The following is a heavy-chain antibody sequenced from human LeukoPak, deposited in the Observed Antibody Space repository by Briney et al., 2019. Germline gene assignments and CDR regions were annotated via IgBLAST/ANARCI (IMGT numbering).Heavy chain of an antibody. CDR1: GGSFSGYY. V-gene: IGHV4-34*01. CDR2: INHSGST. D-gene: IGHD3-22*01. J-gene: IGHJ5*02. CDR3: ARSMRTMIVVVMRGNWFDP. Sequence: SETLSLTCAVYGGSFSGYYWSWIRQPPGKGLEWIGEINHSGSTNYNPSLKSRVTISVDTSKNQFSLKLSSVTAADTAVYYCARSMRTMIVVVMRGNWFDPWGQGILVTVSS.